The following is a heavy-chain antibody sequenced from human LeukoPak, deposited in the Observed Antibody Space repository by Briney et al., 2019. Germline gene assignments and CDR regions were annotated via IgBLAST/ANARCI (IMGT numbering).Heavy chain of an antibody. D-gene: IGHD2-8*01. Sequence: GASVKVSCKASGYTFTGHYLHWVRQAPGQGLEWMGWINPNSGDTNYAQKFQGRVTMTRDTTISTAYMELSRLRSADTAVFYCATLMAHLDYWGQGTLVTVSS. J-gene: IGHJ4*02. CDR2: INPNSGDT. CDR1: GYTFTGHY. V-gene: IGHV1-2*02. CDR3: ATLMAHLDY.